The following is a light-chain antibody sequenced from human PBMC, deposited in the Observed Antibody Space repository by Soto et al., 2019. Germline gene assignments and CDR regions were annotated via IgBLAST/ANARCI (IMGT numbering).Light chain of an antibody. V-gene: IGLV2-14*01. CDR3: SSFTSINTWV. CDR2: EVS. CDR1: RSDVGGYNY. J-gene: IGLJ3*02. Sequence: QSALTQPASVSGSPGQSITISCTGTRSDVGGYNYVSWYQQHPGKAPKLMIYEVSNRPSGVSNRFSGSKSGNTASLTISGLQAEDEADYYCSSFTSINTWVFGGRTKVTVL.